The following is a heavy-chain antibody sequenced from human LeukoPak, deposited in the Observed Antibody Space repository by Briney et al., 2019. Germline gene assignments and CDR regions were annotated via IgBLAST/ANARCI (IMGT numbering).Heavy chain of an antibody. J-gene: IGHJ6*02. CDR1: GFTFSDYY. D-gene: IGHD1-14*01. Sequence: GGSLRLSCAASGFTFSDYYMSWIRQAPGKGLEWVSYISSSGSTIYYADSVKGRFTISRDNAKNSLYLQMNSLRAEDTAVYYCARDMSIGPTGYYYYGMDVWGQGTTVTVSS. CDR3: ARDMSIGPTGYYYYGMDV. CDR2: ISSSGSTI. V-gene: IGHV3-11*01.